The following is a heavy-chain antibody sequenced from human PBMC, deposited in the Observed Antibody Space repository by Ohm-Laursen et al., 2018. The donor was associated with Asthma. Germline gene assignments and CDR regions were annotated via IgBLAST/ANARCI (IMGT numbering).Heavy chain of an antibody. CDR2: IIPIFGTA. Sequence: SVKVSCKASGGTFSSYAISWVRQAPGQGLEWMGGIIPIFGTANYAQKFQGRVTITADESTGTAYMELSSLRSEDTAVYYCARGHGHYDSSGYYSDAFDIWGQGTMVTVSS. CDR1: GGTFSSYA. D-gene: IGHD3-22*01. V-gene: IGHV1-69*13. J-gene: IGHJ3*02. CDR3: ARGHGHYDSSGYYSDAFDI.